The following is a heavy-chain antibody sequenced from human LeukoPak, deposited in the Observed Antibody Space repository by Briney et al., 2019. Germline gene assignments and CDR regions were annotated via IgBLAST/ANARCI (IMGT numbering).Heavy chain of an antibody. CDR1: GFTFSSCS. J-gene: IGHJ3*02. CDR2: IHSGGST. CDR3: ARDPKVTASHDAFDI. V-gene: IGHV3-66*01. Sequence: GASLILSCAASGFTFSSCSMSGVRQAPAKGLEWVSVIHSGGSTYYADSVQGRFTISTDISMNTLYLQMNSLRAEDTAVYYCARDPKVTASHDAFDIWGQGTMVSVSS. D-gene: IGHD2-21*02.